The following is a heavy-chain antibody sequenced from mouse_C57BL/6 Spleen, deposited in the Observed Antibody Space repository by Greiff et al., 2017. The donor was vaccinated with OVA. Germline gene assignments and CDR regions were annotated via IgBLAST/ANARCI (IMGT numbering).Heavy chain of an antibody. V-gene: IGHV1-69*01. CDR2: IDPSDSYT. CDR3: ARRDYYGSSSYFDY. D-gene: IGHD1-1*01. CDR1: GYTFTSYW. J-gene: IGHJ2*01. Sequence: QVQLQQPGAELVMPGASVKLSCKASGYTFTSYWMHWVKQRPGQGLEWIGEIDPSDSYTNYNQKFKGKSTLTVDKSSSTAYMQLSSLTSEDSAVYDCARRDYYGSSSYFDYWGQGTTLTVSS.